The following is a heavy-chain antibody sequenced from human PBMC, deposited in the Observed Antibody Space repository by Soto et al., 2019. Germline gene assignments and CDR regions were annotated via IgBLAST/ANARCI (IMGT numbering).Heavy chain of an antibody. CDR1: GFTFSSYS. Sequence: PGGSLRLSCAASGFTFSSYSMNWVRQAPGKGLEWVSSISSSSSYIYYADSVKGRFTISRDNAKNSLYLQMNSLRAEDTALYYCAKILAARLPEEQDYYYMDVWGKGTTVTVSS. D-gene: IGHD6-6*01. CDR3: AKILAARLPEEQDYYYMDV. CDR2: ISSSSSYI. V-gene: IGHV3-21*04. J-gene: IGHJ6*03.